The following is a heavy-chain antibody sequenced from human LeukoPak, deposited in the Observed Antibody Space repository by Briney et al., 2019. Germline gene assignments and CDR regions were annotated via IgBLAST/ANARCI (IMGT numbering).Heavy chain of an antibody. CDR2: IYHSGST. Sequence: SGTLTLTCAVSDGSISSSNWWSWVRQPPGKGLEWIGEIYHSGSTNYNPSLKSRVTISVDKSKNQFSLKLSSVTAADTAVYYCAREYNSSRYFDSWGQGTLVTVSS. CDR3: AREYNSSRYFDS. CDR1: DGSISSSNW. V-gene: IGHV4-4*02. D-gene: IGHD6-13*01. J-gene: IGHJ4*02.